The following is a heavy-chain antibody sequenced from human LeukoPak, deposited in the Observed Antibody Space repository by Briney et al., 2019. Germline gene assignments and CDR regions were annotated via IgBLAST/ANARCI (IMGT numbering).Heavy chain of an antibody. D-gene: IGHD6-13*01. J-gene: IGHJ2*01. V-gene: IGHV3-23*01. CDR3: AKPQTPYSSSWYDWYFDL. Sequence: GGSLRLSCAGSGFTFSSYAMSWVRQAPGKGLEWVSAISGSGGSTYYADSVKGRFTISRDNSKNTLYLQMNSLRAEDTAVYYCAKPQTPYSSSWYDWYFDLWGRGTLVAVSS. CDR2: ISGSGGST. CDR1: GFTFSSYA.